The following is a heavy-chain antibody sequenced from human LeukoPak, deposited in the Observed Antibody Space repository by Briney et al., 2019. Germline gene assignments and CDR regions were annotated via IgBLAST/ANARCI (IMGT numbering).Heavy chain of an antibody. CDR2: IKSNADGATT. CDR3: TSHYGSGGF. J-gene: IGHJ4*02. V-gene: IGHV3-15*07. CDR1: GFNFNDAW. D-gene: IGHD3-10*01. Sequence: PGGSLRLSCAASGFNFNDAWMNWVRQAPGKGLQWVGRIKSNADGATTDYIAPVKGRFFISRDDPKNMLYLQMNSLQIEDTAMYHCTSHYGSGGFWGQGTLVTVSS.